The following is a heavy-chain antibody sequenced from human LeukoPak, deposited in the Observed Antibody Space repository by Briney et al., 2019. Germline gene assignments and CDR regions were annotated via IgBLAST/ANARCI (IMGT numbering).Heavy chain of an antibody. V-gene: IGHV4-59*01. CDR1: GGSISSYY. D-gene: IGHD6-13*01. CDR3: ARTTSYSSSWYTLFDC. J-gene: IGHJ4*02. CDR2: IYYSGST. Sequence: SETLSLTCTVSGGSISSYYWSWIRQPPGKGLEWIGYIYYSGSTNYNPSLKSRVTILVDTSKNQFSLKLSSVTAADTAVYFCARTTSYSSSWYTLFDCWGQGTLVTVSS.